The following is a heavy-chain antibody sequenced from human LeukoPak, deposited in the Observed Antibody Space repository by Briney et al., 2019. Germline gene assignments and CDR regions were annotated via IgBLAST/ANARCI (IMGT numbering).Heavy chain of an antibody. D-gene: IGHD3-3*01. V-gene: IGHV3-30*18. CDR3: AKEDVLRFSEWLFLD. Sequence: GRSLRLSCAASGFTFSSYGMHWVRQAPGKGLEWVAVISYDGSNKYYADSVKGRFTISRDNSKNTLYLQMNSLRAEDTAVYYCAKEDVLRFSEWLFLDWGQGTLVTVSS. J-gene: IGHJ4*02. CDR2: ISYDGSNK. CDR1: GFTFSSYG.